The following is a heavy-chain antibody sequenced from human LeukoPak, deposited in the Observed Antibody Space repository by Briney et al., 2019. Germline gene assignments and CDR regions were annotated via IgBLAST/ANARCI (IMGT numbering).Heavy chain of an antibody. CDR1: GFIFSSYA. J-gene: IGHJ4*02. Sequence: PGGSLRLSCAASGFIFSSYAMSWVRQAPGKGLEWVSIISSSGGSTYYADSVKGRFTISRDNSKNTLYLQMNSLRAEDTAVYYCAKAHGYSYGPDYWGQGTLVTVSS. D-gene: IGHD5-18*01. CDR2: ISSSGGST. V-gene: IGHV3-23*01. CDR3: AKAHGYSYGPDY.